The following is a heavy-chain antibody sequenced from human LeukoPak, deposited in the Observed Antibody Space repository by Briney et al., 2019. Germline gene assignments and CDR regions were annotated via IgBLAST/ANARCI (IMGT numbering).Heavy chain of an antibody. J-gene: IGHJ4*02. CDR1: GYTLTELS. CDR2: FDPEDGET. V-gene: IGHV1-24*01. D-gene: IGHD2-2*01. CDR3: ATGYLRGPVDY. Sequence: ASVKVSCKVSGYTLTELSMHWVRQAPGKGLEWMGGFDPEDGETIYAQKFQGRVTMTVDTSTDTAYMELSSLRSEDTAVYYCATGYLRGPVDYWGQGTLVTVSS.